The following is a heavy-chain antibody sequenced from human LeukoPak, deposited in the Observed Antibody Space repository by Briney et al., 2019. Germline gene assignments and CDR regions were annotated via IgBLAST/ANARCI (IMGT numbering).Heavy chain of an antibody. CDR1: GFTFSNYY. Sequence: GGSLRLSCVASGFTFSNYYMSWVRQAPGKGLGWVANIRQDGSERDYVDSVKGRFTISRDNAKNSLYLQMNSLRAEDTAVYYCARHAAWGDAFDIWGQGTMVTVSS. D-gene: IGHD7-27*01. V-gene: IGHV3-7*05. CDR2: IRQDGSER. J-gene: IGHJ3*02. CDR3: ARHAAWGDAFDI.